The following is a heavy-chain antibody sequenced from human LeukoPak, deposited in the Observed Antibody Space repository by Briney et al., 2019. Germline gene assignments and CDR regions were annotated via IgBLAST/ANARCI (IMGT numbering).Heavy chain of an antibody. Sequence: GGSLRLSCAASGFTFSNAWMNWVRQAPGKGLEWVGRIKTRIDGDGGATDYVAPVKGRFSISRDDSKNTLYLQMNSLKTEDTAVYYCTTNDAFDIWGQGTMVTVSS. J-gene: IGHJ3*02. CDR3: TTNDAFDI. V-gene: IGHV3-15*01. CDR1: GFTFSNAW. CDR2: IKTRIDGDGGAT.